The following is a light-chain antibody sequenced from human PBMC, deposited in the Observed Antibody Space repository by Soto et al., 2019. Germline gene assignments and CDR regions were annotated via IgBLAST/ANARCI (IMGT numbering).Light chain of an antibody. V-gene: IGLV2-14*01. CDR2: EVT. Sequence: QSALTQPASVSGSPGQSITISCTGTSSDIGGYKHVSWYQQHPGKAPKLMIYEVTNRPSGVSYRFSGSKSGNTASLTISGLQAEDEADYYCSSYTTSSTQVFGPGTKVTVL. CDR1: SSDIGGYKH. CDR3: SSYTTSSTQV. J-gene: IGLJ1*01.